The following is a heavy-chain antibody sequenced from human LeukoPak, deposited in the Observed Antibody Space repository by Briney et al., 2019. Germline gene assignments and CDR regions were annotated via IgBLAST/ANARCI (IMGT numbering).Heavy chain of an antibody. CDR1: GYSISSSNW. D-gene: IGHD6-19*01. Sequence: SETLSLTCAVSGYSISSSNWWGWIRQPPGKGLEWIGYIYYSGSTNYNPSLKSRVTMSVDTSKNQFSLKLSSVTAADTAVYYCARDTPIAVAGTGGQPYWGQGTLVTVSS. CDR3: ARDTPIAVAGTGGQPY. V-gene: IGHV4-28*03. CDR2: IYYSGST. J-gene: IGHJ4*02.